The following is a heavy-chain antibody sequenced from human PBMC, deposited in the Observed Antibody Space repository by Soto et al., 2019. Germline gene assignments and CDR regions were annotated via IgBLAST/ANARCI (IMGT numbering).Heavy chain of an antibody. V-gene: IGHV3-23*01. D-gene: IGHD3-3*01. CDR3: AKDVIYYDFWSTVGGDY. Sequence: GGSLRLSCAASGFTFSSYAMSWVRQAPGKGLEWVSAISGSGGSTYYADSVKGRFTISRDNSKNTLYLQMNSLRAEDTAVYYCAKDVIYYDFWSTVGGDYWGQGTLVTVSS. CDR2: ISGSGGST. J-gene: IGHJ4*02. CDR1: GFTFSSYA.